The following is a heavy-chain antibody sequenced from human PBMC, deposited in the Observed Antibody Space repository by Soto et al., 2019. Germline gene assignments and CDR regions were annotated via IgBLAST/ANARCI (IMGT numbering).Heavy chain of an antibody. V-gene: IGHV3-30*18. D-gene: IGHD6-13*01. CDR3: AKDVGQQLVLNYGMDV. Sequence: LRLSCGSSGFTFRSFGLYWVRQAPGKGLEWVAVVSYDGNHKYYADSVKGRFTVSRDNAKNMLYLQMNSLRGEDTAVYYCAKDVGQQLVLNYGMDVWGQGTTVTVSS. CDR2: VSYDGNHK. J-gene: IGHJ6*02. CDR1: GFTFRSFG.